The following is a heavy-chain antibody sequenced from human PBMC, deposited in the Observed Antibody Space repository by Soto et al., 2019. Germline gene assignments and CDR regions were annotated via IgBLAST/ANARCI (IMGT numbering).Heavy chain of an antibody. CDR1: GGTFSSYA. CDR3: ARVPYSRRYYYDYDGMDV. J-gene: IGHJ6*02. V-gene: IGHV1-69*01. CDR2: IIPIFGTA. D-gene: IGHD2-21*01. Sequence: QVQLVQSGAEVKKPGSSVKVSCKASGGTFSSYAISWVRQAPGQGLEWMGGIIPIFGTANYAQKFQGRVTITADESTSTAYMELSSLRSEDTSVYYCARVPYSRRYYYDYDGMDVWGQGTTVTVSS.